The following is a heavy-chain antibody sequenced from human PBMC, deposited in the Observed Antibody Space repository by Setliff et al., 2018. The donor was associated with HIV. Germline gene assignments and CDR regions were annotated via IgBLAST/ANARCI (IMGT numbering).Heavy chain of an antibody. Sequence: GASVKVSCKASGYTFSTYGISWVRQAPGHGLEWMGWINTYNGNTNYAPKVKGRVTMTTDTSTSTAYLELRSLRSDDTAVYFCARNKLSDAFDVWGPGTVVTVSS. D-gene: IGHD1-1*01. CDR2: INTYNGNT. J-gene: IGHJ3*01. CDR1: GYTFSTYG. CDR3: ARNKLSDAFDV. V-gene: IGHV1-18*01.